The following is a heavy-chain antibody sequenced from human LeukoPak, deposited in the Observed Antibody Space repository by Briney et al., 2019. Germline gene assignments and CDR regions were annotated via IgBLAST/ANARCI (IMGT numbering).Heavy chain of an antibody. CDR1: GFTFSSYS. V-gene: IGHV3-30*03. Sequence: GGSLRLSCAASGFTFSSYSMHWVRQAPGKGLEWVAVISYDGSSKYYADSVKGRFTISRDNSKNTLYLQMNSLRAEDTAVYYCARDPGGRGYSYIAWGQGTLVTVSS. D-gene: IGHD5-18*01. CDR3: ARDPGGRGYSYIA. CDR2: ISYDGSSK. J-gene: IGHJ4*02.